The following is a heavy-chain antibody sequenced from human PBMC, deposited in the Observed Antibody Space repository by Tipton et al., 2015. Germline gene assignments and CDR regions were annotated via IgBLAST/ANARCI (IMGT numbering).Heavy chain of an antibody. J-gene: IGHJ3*02. CDR2: IYHSGST. CDR3: ARDETSGYDYYSSGYYSHAVDI. V-gene: IGHV4-4*02. CDR1: GVSIISRNW. Sequence: TLSLTCAVSGVSIISRNWWSWVRQPPGKGLEWIGEIYHSGSTNYNPSLKSRVTISVDKSKNQLSLRLSSVTAADTAVYYCARDETSGYDYYSSGYYSHAVDIRGQGTTVTVS. D-gene: IGHD3-22*01.